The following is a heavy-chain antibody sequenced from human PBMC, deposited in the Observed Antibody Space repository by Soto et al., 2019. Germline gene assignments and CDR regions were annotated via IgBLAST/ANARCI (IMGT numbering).Heavy chain of an antibody. D-gene: IGHD2-15*01. CDR3: AKVGACSGGSCYSNYYYYYMDV. J-gene: IGHJ6*03. CDR1: GFTFSSYA. Sequence: GGSLRLSCAASGFTFSSYAMSWVRQAPGKGLEWVSAISGSGGSTYYADSVKGRFTISRDNSKNTLYLQMNSLRAEDTAVYYCAKVGACSGGSCYSNYYYYYMDVWGKGTTVTVSS. V-gene: IGHV3-23*01. CDR2: ISGSGGST.